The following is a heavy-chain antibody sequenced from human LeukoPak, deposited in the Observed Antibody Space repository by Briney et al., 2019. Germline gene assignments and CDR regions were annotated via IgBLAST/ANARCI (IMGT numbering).Heavy chain of an antibody. CDR1: GGSFSGYY. CDR2: INHSGST. D-gene: IGHD1-7*01. V-gene: IGHV4-34*01. CDR3: ARAVGSSESNYFDP. Sequence: SETLSLTCAVYGGSFSGYYWSWIRQPPGKGLEWIGEINHSGSTNYNPSLKSRVTISVDTSKNQLSLKLSSVTAADTAVYYCARAVGSSESNYFDPWGQGTLATVSS. J-gene: IGHJ5*02.